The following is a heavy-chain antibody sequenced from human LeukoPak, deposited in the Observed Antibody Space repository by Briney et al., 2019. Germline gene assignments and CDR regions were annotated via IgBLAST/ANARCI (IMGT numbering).Heavy chain of an antibody. CDR1: GGSFSGYY. Sequence: SPSETLSLTCAVYGGSFSGYYWSWIRQPPGKGLEWIGEINHSGSTNYNPSLKSRVTISVDTSKNQFSLKLSSVTAADTAVYYCAREGHGDYYDSSGYYSFDYWGQGTLVTVSS. V-gene: IGHV4-34*01. J-gene: IGHJ4*02. D-gene: IGHD3-22*01. CDR2: INHSGST. CDR3: AREGHGDYYDSSGYYSFDY.